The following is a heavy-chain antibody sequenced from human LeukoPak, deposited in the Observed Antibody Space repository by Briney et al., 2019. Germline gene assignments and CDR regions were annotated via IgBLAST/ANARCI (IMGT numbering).Heavy chain of an antibody. CDR1: GFTFSSYA. J-gene: IGHJ4*01. V-gene: IGHV3-23*01. CDR3: AKDERNWNYNLASQTYD. Sequence: SGGSLRLSCAASGFTFSSYAMSWVRQAPGKGLEWVSAISGSGVSTYYADSVKGRFTVSRDNSKNTLYLQMSSLRAEDTAVYYCAKDERNWNYNLASQTYDWGQEPWSPSPQ. D-gene: IGHD1-7*01. CDR2: ISGSGVST.